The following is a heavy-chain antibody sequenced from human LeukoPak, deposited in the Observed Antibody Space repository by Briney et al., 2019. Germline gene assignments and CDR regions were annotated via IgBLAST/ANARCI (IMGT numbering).Heavy chain of an antibody. CDR1: GFTFNSYS. Sequence: TGGSLRLSCAASGFTFNSYSMYWVSQAPGKGLEWVSSISSSSSHMFYADSVKGRFSISRDNANNALYLQMNSLRAEDTAVYYCVRDSGSSYGYYFLHWGQGTLDTVSS. D-gene: IGHD1-26*01. V-gene: IGHV3-21*01. J-gene: IGHJ1*01. CDR2: ISSSSSHM. CDR3: VRDSGSSYGYYFLH.